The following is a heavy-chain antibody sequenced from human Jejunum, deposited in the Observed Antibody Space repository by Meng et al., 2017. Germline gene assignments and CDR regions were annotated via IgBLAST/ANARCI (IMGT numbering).Heavy chain of an antibody. CDR3: ASPVRAYYGSGSYALDI. D-gene: IGHD3-10*01. CDR1: GFTFSSHW. Sequence: GESLKTSCAASGFTFSSHWMHWVRQAPGEGLVWVSLINDDGSTTTYADSVKGRFTISRDNAKNTLFLQMNSLRAEDTAVYYCASPVRAYYGSGSYALDIWGRGTMVTVSS. V-gene: IGHV3-74*01. CDR2: INDDGSTT. J-gene: IGHJ3*02.